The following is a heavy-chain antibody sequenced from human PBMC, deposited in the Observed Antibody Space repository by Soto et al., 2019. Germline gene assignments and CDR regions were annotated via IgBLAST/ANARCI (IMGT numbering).Heavy chain of an antibody. CDR3: VRLGFVGEGDF. V-gene: IGHV3-74*01. J-gene: IGHJ4*02. D-gene: IGHD1-26*01. CDR2: IEGSGTTT. Sequence: GGSLRLSCATSGFTFNAYWIHWVRQVPGEGLVWVARIEGSGTTTNYAESVRGRFTISRDFAKSTVFLQMDSLRVEDTAVYHCVRLGFVGEGDFWGQGIPVTVSS. CDR1: GFTFNAYW.